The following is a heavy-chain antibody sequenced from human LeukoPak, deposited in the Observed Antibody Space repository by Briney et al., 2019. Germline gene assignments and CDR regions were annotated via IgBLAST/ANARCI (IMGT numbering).Heavy chain of an antibody. CDR3: ARDGLDSGSYSDY. Sequence: GRSLRLSCAASGCTFSSYAMHGGRQAPGKGLGRGAVISYDGSNKYYADSVKGRFTISRDNSKNTLYLQMNSLRAEDTAVYYWARDGLDSGSYSDYWGQGTLVTVSS. J-gene: IGHJ4*02. V-gene: IGHV3-30-3*01. D-gene: IGHD1-26*01. CDR1: GCTFSSYA. CDR2: ISYDGSNK.